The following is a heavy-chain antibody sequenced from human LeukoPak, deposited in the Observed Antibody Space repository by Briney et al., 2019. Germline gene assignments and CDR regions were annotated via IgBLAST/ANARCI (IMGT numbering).Heavy chain of an antibody. CDR1: GFSFRDFW. CDR2: INQGGSVK. J-gene: IGHJ4*02. V-gene: IGHV3-7*01. Sequence: PGGSLRLSCAASGFSFRDFWMTWVRQAPGKGLEWVANINQGGSVKYYVDSVKGRCTISRDDAESSLYVQMNSLRDEDTAVYYCARFGYSGWNLEYWGQGTLVTASS. D-gene: IGHD5-12*01. CDR3: ARFGYSGWNLEY.